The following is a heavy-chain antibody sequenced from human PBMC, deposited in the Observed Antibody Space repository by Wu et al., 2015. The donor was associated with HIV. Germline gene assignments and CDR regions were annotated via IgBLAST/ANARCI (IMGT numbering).Heavy chain of an antibody. V-gene: IGHV1-69-2*01. J-gene: IGHJ3*02. CDR1: GFAFINYY. CDR3: AREANRAATTIRADAFDI. CDR2: VDPENGQT. D-gene: IGHD6-13*01. Sequence: EVQLVQSGPDVKAPGTSMKVSCRTSGFAFINYYISWVQQAPGKGLRWMGFVDPENGQTMYAEKFRRRVTITADRSTDTAYMELSRLRSDDTAVYYCAREANRAATTIRADAFDIWGQGTLVTVSS.